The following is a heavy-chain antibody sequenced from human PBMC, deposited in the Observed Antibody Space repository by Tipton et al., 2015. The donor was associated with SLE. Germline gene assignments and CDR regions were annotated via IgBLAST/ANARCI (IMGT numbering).Heavy chain of an antibody. CDR2: IYHTGST. Sequence: TLSLTCTVSGDSISNSNWWTWVRQPPGKGLEWIGEIYHTGSTNYNPSLKSRVTISEDTSKNQFSLKLSSVTAADTAVYYCAREWGDAFDIWGQGTMVTVSS. J-gene: IGHJ3*02. D-gene: IGHD3-16*01. CDR3: AREWGDAFDI. CDR1: GDSISNSNW. V-gene: IGHV4-4*02.